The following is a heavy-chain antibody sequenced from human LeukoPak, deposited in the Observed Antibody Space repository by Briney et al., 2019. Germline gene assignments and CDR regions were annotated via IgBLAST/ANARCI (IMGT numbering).Heavy chain of an antibody. V-gene: IGHV3-23*01. J-gene: IGHJ4*02. Sequence: GGSLRLSCAASGFTFSSDAMSWVRQAPGKGLERVSAISGSGGSTYYADSVKGRFTISRDNSKITLYLQTNSLRAEDTAVYYCAKAGRASFTEAVAGTRSGYYFDYWGQGTLVTVSS. CDR2: ISGSGGST. CDR3: AKAGRASFTEAVAGTRSGYYFDY. CDR1: GFTFSSDA. D-gene: IGHD6-19*01.